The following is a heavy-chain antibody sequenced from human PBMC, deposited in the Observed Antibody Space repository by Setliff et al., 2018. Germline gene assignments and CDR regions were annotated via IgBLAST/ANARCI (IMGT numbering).Heavy chain of an antibody. J-gene: IGHJ4*02. D-gene: IGHD6-6*01. CDR2: MNPNSGNT. CDR3: ARDNSSSSGEVDY. CDR1: GYTFTSYD. Sequence: ASVKVSCKASGYTFTSYDINWVRQATGQGLEWMGWMNPNSGNTSYAQKFQGRVTMTRDTSTSTVYMELSSLRSEDTAVYYCARDNSSSSGEVDYWGQGTLVTVSS. V-gene: IGHV1-8*01.